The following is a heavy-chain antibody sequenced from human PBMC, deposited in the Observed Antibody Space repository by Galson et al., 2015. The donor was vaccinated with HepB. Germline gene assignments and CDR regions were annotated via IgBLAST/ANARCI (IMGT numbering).Heavy chain of an antibody. CDR2: ISYDGSNE. Sequence: SLRLSCAASGFTFNKCAMHWLRQAPGKGPEWLAVISYDGSNEWYAGSVQGRFSISRDNSKNTLYLQMNSLTTADTGVYYCARDGPSSDWFLYFDSWGQGTLVTVSS. CDR1: GFTFNKCA. D-gene: IGHD3-9*01. J-gene: IGHJ4*02. V-gene: IGHV3-30*04. CDR3: ARDGPSSDWFLYFDS.